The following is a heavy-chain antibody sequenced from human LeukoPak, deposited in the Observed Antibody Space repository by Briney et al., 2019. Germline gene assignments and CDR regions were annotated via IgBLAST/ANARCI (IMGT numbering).Heavy chain of an antibody. V-gene: IGHV4-39*01. CDR3: ATQGGSSSSYYYGMDV. CDR2: IFYSGTT. D-gene: IGHD6-6*01. J-gene: IGHJ6*02. Sequence: SETLSLTCTVSGGSTSSSNYYWVRVRQPPGKGLEWIASIFYSGTTYYNPSLQSRVTISVDTSKNQFSLKLSSVSAPDTAVYYCATQGGSSSSYYYGMDVWGQGTTVTVSS. CDR1: GGSTSSSNYY.